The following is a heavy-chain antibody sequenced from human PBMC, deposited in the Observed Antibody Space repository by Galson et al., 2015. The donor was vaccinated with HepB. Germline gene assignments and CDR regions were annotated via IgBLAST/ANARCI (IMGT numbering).Heavy chain of an antibody. CDR3: AKASTLRGFGECDY. J-gene: IGHJ4*02. Sequence: SLRLSCAASGFTFSNYAMSWVRQAPGKGLEWVSVISGSGGTTYYADSVKGRFTISRDTSKNTLSLQMNSLRAEDTAVYYCAKASTLRGFGECDYWGQGTLVTVSS. V-gene: IGHV3-23*01. CDR1: GFTFSNYA. D-gene: IGHD3-10*01. CDR2: ISGSGGTT.